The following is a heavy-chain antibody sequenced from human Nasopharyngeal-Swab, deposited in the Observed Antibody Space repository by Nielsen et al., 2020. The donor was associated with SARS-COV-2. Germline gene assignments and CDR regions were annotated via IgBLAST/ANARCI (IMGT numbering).Heavy chain of an antibody. CDR1: GFTFSSYW. V-gene: IGHV3-7*03. D-gene: IGHD5-18*01. CDR3: ARDSRGYSYGYIYFDY. CDR2: IKQDGSEK. J-gene: IGHJ4*02. Sequence: GSLRLSCAASGFTFSSYWMSWVRQAPGKGLEWVANIKQDGSEKYYVDSVKGRFTISRDNAKNSLYLQMNSLRAEDTAAYYCARDSRGYSYGYIYFDYWGQGTLVTVSS.